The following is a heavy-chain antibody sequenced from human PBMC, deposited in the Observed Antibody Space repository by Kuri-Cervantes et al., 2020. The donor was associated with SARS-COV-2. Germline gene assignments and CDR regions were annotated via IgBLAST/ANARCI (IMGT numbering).Heavy chain of an antibody. J-gene: IGHJ6*02. D-gene: IGHD4-17*01. CDR3: ARGLRDGDYLYYYYGMDV. Sequence: SETLSLTSAVYGGSFSGYYWSWIRQPPGKGLEWIGEINHSGSTNYSPSLKSRVTISVDTSKNQFSLKLSSVTAADTAVYYCARGLRDGDYLYYYYGMDVWGQGTTVTVSS. CDR1: GGSFSGYY. V-gene: IGHV4-34*01. CDR2: INHSGST.